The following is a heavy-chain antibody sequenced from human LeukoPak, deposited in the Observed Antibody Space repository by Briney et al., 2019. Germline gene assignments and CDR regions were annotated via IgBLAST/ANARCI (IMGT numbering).Heavy chain of an antibody. CDR3: ARDGRFLEWLSSDAFDI. V-gene: IGHV3-21*01. CDR2: ISSSSSYI. J-gene: IGHJ3*02. Sequence: PGGSLRLSCAASGFTFSSYSMNWVRQAPGKGLEWVSSISSSSSYIYYADSVKGRFTISRDNAKNSLYPQMNSLRAEDTAVYYCARDGRFLEWLSSDAFDIWGQGTMVTVSS. CDR1: GFTFSSYS. D-gene: IGHD3-3*01.